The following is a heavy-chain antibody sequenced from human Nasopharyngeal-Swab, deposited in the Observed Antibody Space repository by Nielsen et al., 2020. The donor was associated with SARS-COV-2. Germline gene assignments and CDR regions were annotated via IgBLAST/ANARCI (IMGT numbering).Heavy chain of an antibody. CDR2: ISGSGGST. J-gene: IGHJ6*02. D-gene: IGHD1-20*01. Sequence: GASLKLSWAASGFTFSSYAMSWVRQAPGKGLEWVSAISGSGGSTYYADSVKGRFTISRDNSKNTLYLQMNSLRAEDTAVYYCAKDEGVRYNWNERDYYYGMDVWGQGTTVTVSS. CDR3: AKDEGVRYNWNERDYYYGMDV. CDR1: GFTFSSYA. V-gene: IGHV3-23*01.